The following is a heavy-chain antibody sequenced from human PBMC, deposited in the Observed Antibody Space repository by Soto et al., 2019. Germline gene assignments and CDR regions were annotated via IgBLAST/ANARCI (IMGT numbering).Heavy chain of an antibody. J-gene: IGHJ4*02. Sequence: GGSLRLSCAASGFPFSSYAMHWVRQAPGKGLEWVAVISYDGSNKYYADSVKGRFTISRDNSKNTLYLQMNSLRAEDTAVYYCARMAPPIDYWGQGTLVTVSS. CDR2: ISYDGSNK. V-gene: IGHV3-30-3*01. CDR3: ARMAPPIDY. CDR1: GFPFSSYA. D-gene: IGHD5-12*01.